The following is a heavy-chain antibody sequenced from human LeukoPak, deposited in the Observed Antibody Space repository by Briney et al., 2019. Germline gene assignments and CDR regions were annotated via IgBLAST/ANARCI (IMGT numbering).Heavy chain of an antibody. CDR1: GFTFSSYA. CDR3: AKDSLPFGGVFASDY. J-gene: IGHJ4*02. Sequence: GGSLRLSCAASGFTFSSYAMSWVRQAPGKRLEWVSAISGSGGSTYYADSVKGRFTISRDNSKNTLYLQMNSLRAEDTAVYYCAKDSLPFGGVFASDYWGQGTLVTVSS. D-gene: IGHD3-16*02. CDR2: ISGSGGST. V-gene: IGHV3-23*01.